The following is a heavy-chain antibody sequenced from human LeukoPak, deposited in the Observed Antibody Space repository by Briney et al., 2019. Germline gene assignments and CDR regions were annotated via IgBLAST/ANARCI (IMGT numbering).Heavy chain of an antibody. V-gene: IGHV3-23*01. CDR1: GFTFSSYD. CDR2: ISGSGDST. Sequence: GGSLRLSCAAAGFTFSSYDMSWVRQAPGKGLEWVSAISGSGDSTYYADSVKGRFTISRDNSKNTLYLQVNSLRVEDTAVYYCAKRDGEVATLDWFDPWGQGTLVTVSS. J-gene: IGHJ5*02. CDR3: AKRDGEVATLDWFDP. D-gene: IGHD5-24*01.